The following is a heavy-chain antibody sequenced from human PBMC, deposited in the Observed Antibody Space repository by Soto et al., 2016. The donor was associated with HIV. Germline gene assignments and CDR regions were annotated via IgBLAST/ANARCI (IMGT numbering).Heavy chain of an antibody. D-gene: IGHD4-17*01. J-gene: IGHJ1*01. CDR2: IWYDGSNK. CDR3: ARAPGDYGDNSG. CDR1: GFTFSDYG. Sequence: VQLVESGGGVVQPGRSLRLSCAASGFTFSDYGMHWVRQAPGKGLEWVAVIWYDGSNKYYADSVKGRFTISRDNSKNTLYLQMNSLRAEDTAVYYCARAPGDYGDNSGWGQGPWSPSPQ. V-gene: IGHV3-33*01.